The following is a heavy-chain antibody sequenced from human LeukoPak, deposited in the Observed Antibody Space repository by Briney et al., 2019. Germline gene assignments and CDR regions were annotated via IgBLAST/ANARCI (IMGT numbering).Heavy chain of an antibody. J-gene: IGHJ4*02. D-gene: IGHD6-6*01. V-gene: IGHV4-59*08. Sequence: SETLSLTCSVSGGSISSLYWSWSRQPPGKGLEWIGYIYYTGSTNYNPSLKSRVTMFVDMSKNQFSLSLSSVTAADTAVYYCARHRAYSSSSPFDYWGQGTLVTVSS. CDR3: ARHRAYSSSSPFDY. CDR1: GGSISSLY. CDR2: IYYTGST.